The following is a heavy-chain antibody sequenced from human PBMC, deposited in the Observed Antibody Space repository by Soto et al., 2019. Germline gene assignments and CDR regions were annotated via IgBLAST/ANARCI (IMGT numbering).Heavy chain of an antibody. CDR2: ISSSSSYI. V-gene: IGHV3-21*01. CDR1: GFTFSSYS. J-gene: IGHJ6*02. D-gene: IGHD3-3*01. Sequence: SLRLSCAASGFTFSSYSMNWVRQAPGKGLEWVSSISSSSSYIYYADSVKGRFTISRDNAKNSLYLQMNSLRAEDTAVYYCARDFAYYDFWSGYTQDYGMDVWGQGTTVTVSS. CDR3: ARDFAYYDFWSGYTQDYGMDV.